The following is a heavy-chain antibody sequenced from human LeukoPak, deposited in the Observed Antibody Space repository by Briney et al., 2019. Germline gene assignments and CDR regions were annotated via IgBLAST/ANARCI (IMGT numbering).Heavy chain of an antibody. V-gene: IGHV4-34*01. CDR2: INHSGST. CDR3: ARGPGDSGPTDY. Sequence: PSETLSLTCTVSGSSINKYYWSWIRQPPGKGLEWIGEINHSGSTNYNPSLKSRVTISVDTSKNQFSLKLSSVTAADTAVYYCARGPGDSGPTDYWGQGTLVTVSS. D-gene: IGHD5-12*01. CDR1: GSSINKYY. J-gene: IGHJ4*02.